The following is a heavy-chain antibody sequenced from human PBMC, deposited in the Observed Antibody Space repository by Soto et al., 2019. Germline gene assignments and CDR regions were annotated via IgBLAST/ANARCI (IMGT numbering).Heavy chain of an antibody. CDR2: INHSGST. CDR1: GGSFSGYY. D-gene: IGHD3-3*01. V-gene: IGHV4-34*01. Sequence: SETLSLTCAVYGGSFSGYYWNWIRQPPGKGLEWIGEINHSGSTNYNPSLKSRVTISVDTSKNQFSLKLSSVTAADTAVYYWARGTGFTEPTLGWGQGTMVTVSS. J-gene: IGHJ3*01. CDR3: ARGTGFTEPTLG.